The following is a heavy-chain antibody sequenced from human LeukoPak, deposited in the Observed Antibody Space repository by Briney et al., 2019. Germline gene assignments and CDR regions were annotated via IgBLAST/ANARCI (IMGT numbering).Heavy chain of an antibody. J-gene: IGHJ6*02. V-gene: IGHV1-18*01. CDR3: ARWGPSSGWYDYYYGMDV. Sequence: ASVKVSCKASGYTFTSYGISWVRQAPGQGLEWMGWISAYNGNTNYAQKLQGRVTMTTDTSASTAYMELRSLRSDDTAVYYCARWGPSSGWYDYYYGMDVWGQGTTVTVSS. CDR2: ISAYNGNT. D-gene: IGHD6-19*01. CDR1: GYTFTSYG.